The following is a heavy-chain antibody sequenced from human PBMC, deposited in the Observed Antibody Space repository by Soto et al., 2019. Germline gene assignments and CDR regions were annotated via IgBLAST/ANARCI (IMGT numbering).Heavy chain of an antibody. CDR3: ARESDYGDYRYRGWFDP. J-gene: IGHJ5*02. CDR1: GGTFSSYA. V-gene: IGHV1-69*01. CDR2: IIPIFGTA. Sequence: QVQLVQSGAEVKKPGSSVKVSCKASGGTFSSYAISWVRQAPGQGLEWMGGIIPIFGTANYAQKFQGRVTITADESTSTAYMELSSLRSEDTAVYYCARESDYGDYRYRGWFDPWGQGTLVTVSS. D-gene: IGHD4-17*01.